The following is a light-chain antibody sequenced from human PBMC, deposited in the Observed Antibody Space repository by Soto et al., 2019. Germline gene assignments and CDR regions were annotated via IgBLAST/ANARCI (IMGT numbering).Light chain of an antibody. CDR3: HQYGSSQT. J-gene: IGKJ1*01. CDR2: GAS. V-gene: IGKV3-20*01. Sequence: IVLTHSPAALSLSPGQTATLSCRASQSVSSYLAWYQQKAGQAPRLLIYGASTRATGIPDRFSGSGSGTDFTLTISRLEPEDFAVYYCHQYGSSQTFGQGTKVDIK. CDR1: QSVSSY.